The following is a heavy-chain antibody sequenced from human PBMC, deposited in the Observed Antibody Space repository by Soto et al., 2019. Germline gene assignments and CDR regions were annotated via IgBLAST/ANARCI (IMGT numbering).Heavy chain of an antibody. CDR3: GRDLRH. Sequence: QVQLLQSGAEVKKTGSSVKVSCKASGGTFSSYTISWVRQAPGQGLEWMGRIIPILGIANYAQKFQGRVTITADTSTSTGYMELSSLRSEETAVYYGGRDLRHWGQGHLVTVSS. V-gene: IGHV1-69*04. CDR1: GGTFSSYT. CDR2: IIPILGIA. J-gene: IGHJ1*01.